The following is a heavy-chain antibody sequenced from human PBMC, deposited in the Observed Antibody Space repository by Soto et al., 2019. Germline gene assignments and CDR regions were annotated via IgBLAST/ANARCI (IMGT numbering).Heavy chain of an antibody. CDR1: GYIFTSYW. D-gene: IGHD3-3*01. V-gene: IGHV5-51*01. CDR3: ARQRGYDFWSGYLDV. Sequence: PGESLKISCNGSGYIFTSYWIGWVRQMPGKGLEWMGIIYPGDSDTRYSPSFQGQVTISADKSISTAYLQWSSLKASDTAMYYCARQRGYDFWSGYLDVWGQGTTVTVSS. CDR2: IYPGDSDT. J-gene: IGHJ6*02.